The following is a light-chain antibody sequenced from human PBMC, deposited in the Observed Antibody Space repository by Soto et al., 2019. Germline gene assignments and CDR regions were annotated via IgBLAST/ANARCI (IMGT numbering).Light chain of an antibody. V-gene: IGKV3-15*01. CDR2: GAS. CDR1: QSVSSD. Sequence: VMTQSPLSLPVTLGQPASISCRASQSVSSDLAWYQQKPGQAPRLLIYGASTRATGIPARFSGSGSVTDFTLTISSLQPEDFATYYCQQLNSYPLTFGGGTKVDIK. CDR3: QQLNSYPLT. J-gene: IGKJ4*01.